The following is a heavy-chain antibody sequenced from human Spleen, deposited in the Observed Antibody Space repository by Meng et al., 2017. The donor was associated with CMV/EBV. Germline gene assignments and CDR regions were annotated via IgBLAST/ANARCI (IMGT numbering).Heavy chain of an antibody. D-gene: IGHD3-10*01. CDR2: INHSGST. CDR1: GGSFSGYY. Sequence: SETLSLTCAVYGGSFSGYYWSWIRQPPGKGLEWIGEINHSGSTNYNPSLKSRVTISVDTSKNQFSLKLSPVTAADTAVYYCARGVHYYGSGSYYNVDWFDPWGQGTLVTVSS. J-gene: IGHJ5*02. V-gene: IGHV4-34*01. CDR3: ARGVHYYGSGSYYNVDWFDP.